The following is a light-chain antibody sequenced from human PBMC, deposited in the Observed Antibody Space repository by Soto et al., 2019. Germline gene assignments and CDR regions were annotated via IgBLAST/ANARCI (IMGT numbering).Light chain of an antibody. CDR3: QQYGSSPRT. CDR2: GAA. Sequence: EIVLTQSPGTLSLSPGERATLSCRASQSVSSSYLAWYQQKPGQAPRLLIYGAASRATGIPDRFSGSGSGTDFTLTISRLEPEDFAVDYCQQYGSSPRTFGGGPKVEIK. V-gene: IGKV3-20*01. CDR1: QSVSSSY. J-gene: IGKJ4*01.